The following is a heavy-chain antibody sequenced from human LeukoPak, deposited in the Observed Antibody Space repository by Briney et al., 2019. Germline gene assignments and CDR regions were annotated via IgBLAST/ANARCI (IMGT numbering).Heavy chain of an antibody. CDR1: GFTFSSYA. CDR2: ISGSGGST. V-gene: IGHV3-23*01. CDR3: AKDGVVVPAVYFDY. Sequence: GGSLRLSCAASGFTFSSYAMSWVRQAPGKGLEWVSAISGSGGSTYYADSVKGRFTTSRDNSKNTLYLQMNSLRAEDTAVYYCAKDGVVVPAVYFDYWGQGTLVTVSS. D-gene: IGHD2-2*01. J-gene: IGHJ4*02.